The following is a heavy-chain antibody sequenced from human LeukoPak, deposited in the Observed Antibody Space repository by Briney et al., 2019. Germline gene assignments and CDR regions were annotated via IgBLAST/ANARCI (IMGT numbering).Heavy chain of an antibody. CDR2: INWNGVST. Sequence: GGSLRLSCAASGFTFDDYGMTWVRQAPGKGLEWVSGINWNGVSTGYADSVKGRFTISRDNAKNSLYLQMNSLRAEDTALYYCARSPRIIIVRGLISYYYYMDVWGKGTTVTVS. D-gene: IGHD3-10*01. J-gene: IGHJ6*03. CDR3: ARSPRIIIVRGLISYYYYMDV. CDR1: GFTFDDYG. V-gene: IGHV3-20*04.